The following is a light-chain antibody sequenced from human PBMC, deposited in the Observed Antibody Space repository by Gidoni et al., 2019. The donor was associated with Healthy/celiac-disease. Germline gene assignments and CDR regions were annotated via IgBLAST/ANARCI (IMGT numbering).Light chain of an antibody. Sequence: DIVMTQSPLSLPVTPGEPASSSCRSSQSILHSHGYNYLYWYLQKPGQSPQLLLYLGSNRASGVPARFSGSGSGTDFTLKIISVEASDVGVYYCMQALQTPPYSFGQGTKLEIK. V-gene: IGKV2-28*01. CDR3: MQALQTPPYS. J-gene: IGKJ2*03. CDR2: LGS. CDR1: QSILHSHGYNY.